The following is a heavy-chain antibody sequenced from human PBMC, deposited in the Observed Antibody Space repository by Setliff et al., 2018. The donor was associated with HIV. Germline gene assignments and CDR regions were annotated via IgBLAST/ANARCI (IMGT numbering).Heavy chain of an antibody. V-gene: IGHV3-30-3*02. CDR3: AKQGATCGLDF. D-gene: IGHD2-21*01. CDR2: ASSDGVNN. J-gene: IGHJ4*02. Sequence: YLRLSCAASRFTFSNYAMHWVRQAPGKGLAWVAVASSDGVNNLYADSVKGRFIISRDNSKSTLSLQMTSLTTEETAVHYCAKQGATCGLDFWGQGTLVTVSS. CDR1: RFTFSNYA.